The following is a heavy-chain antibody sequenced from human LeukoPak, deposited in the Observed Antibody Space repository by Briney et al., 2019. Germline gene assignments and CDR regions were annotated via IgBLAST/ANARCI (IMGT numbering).Heavy chain of an antibody. Sequence: ASVKVSCKASGYTFTSYGISWVRQAPGQGLEWMGWISAYNGNTNYAQKLQGRVIMTTDTSTSTAYMELRSLRSDDTAVYYCARGLISPGYYYYYYGMDVWGKGTTVTVSS. D-gene: IGHD2-15*01. CDR3: ARGLISPGYYYYYYGMDV. CDR2: ISAYNGNT. CDR1: GYTFTSYG. J-gene: IGHJ6*04. V-gene: IGHV1-18*04.